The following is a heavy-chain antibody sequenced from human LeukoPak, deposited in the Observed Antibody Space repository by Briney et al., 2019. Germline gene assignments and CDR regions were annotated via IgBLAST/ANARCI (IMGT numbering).Heavy chain of an antibody. J-gene: IGHJ4*02. CDR2: MNPNSGNT. CDR3: ARGASARGRFDY. D-gene: IGHD3-10*01. Sequence: ASVEVSCKASGYTFTSYDINWVRQATGQGLEWMGWMNPNSGNTGYAQKFQGRVTMTRNTSISTAYMELSSLRSEDTAVYYCARGASARGRFDYWGQGTLVTVSS. CDR1: GYTFTSYD. V-gene: IGHV1-8*01.